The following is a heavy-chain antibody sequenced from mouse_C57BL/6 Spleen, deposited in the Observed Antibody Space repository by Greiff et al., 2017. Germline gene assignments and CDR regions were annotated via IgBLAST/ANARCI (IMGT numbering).Heavy chain of an antibody. CDR2: ILPGSGST. CDR1: GYTFTGYW. CDR3: AYYYGSPWFAY. D-gene: IGHD1-1*01. J-gene: IGHJ3*01. V-gene: IGHV1-9*01. Sequence: QVQLQQSGAELMKPGASVKLSCKATGYTFTGYWIEWVKQRPGHGLEWIGEILPGSGSTNYNEKFKGKATFTADTSSNPAYMQLSSLTTEDSAIYYCAYYYGSPWFAYWGQGTLVTVSA.